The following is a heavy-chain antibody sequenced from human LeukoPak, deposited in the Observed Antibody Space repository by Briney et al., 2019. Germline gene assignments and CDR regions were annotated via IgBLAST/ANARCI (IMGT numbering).Heavy chain of an antibody. CDR3: ARQGYDSSASLYYFDF. CDR2: IYYSGTT. V-gene: IGHV4-39*01. D-gene: IGHD3-22*01. Sequence: PSETLSLTCTVSGGSISSSSFYWGWIRQPPGKGLEWIGSIYYSGTTFYNPSLRTRVTISVDTSKNQFSLRLSSETAADTAVYYCARQGYDSSASLYYFDFWGQGTLVTVSS. J-gene: IGHJ4*02. CDR1: GGSISSSSFY.